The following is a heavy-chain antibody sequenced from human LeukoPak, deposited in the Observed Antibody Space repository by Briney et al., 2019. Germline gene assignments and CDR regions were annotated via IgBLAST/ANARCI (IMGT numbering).Heavy chain of an antibody. V-gene: IGHV1-18*01. CDR1: GYTFTSYG. D-gene: IGHD3-22*01. Sequence: ASVKVSCKASGYTFTSYGISWVRQAPGQGLEWMGGISAYNGNTNYAQKLQGRVTMTTDTSTSTAYMGLRSLRSDDTAVYYCARVRSYYDSSAYDYWGQGTLVTVSS. CDR3: ARVRSYYDSSAYDY. CDR2: ISAYNGNT. J-gene: IGHJ4*02.